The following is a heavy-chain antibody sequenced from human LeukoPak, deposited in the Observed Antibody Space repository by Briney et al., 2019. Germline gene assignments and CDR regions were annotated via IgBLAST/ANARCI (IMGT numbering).Heavy chain of an antibody. J-gene: IGHJ4*02. D-gene: IGHD2-21*02. V-gene: IGHV3-30-3*01. CDR2: ISYDGSNK. CDR1: GFTFSSYA. CDR3: AKDLGNCGGDCYSGDY. Sequence: GGSLRLSCAASGFTFSSYAMHWVRQAPGKGLEWVAVISYDGSNKYYADSVKGRFTISRDNSKNTLYLQMNSLRAEDTAVYYCAKDLGNCGGDCYSGDYWGQGTLVTVSS.